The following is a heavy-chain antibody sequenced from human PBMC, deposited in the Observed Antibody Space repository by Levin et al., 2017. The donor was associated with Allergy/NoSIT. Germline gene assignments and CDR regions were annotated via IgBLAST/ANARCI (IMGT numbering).Heavy chain of an antibody. CDR3: ARRDYDFWSGQYYYYYYMDV. Sequence: SETLSLTCAVYGGSFSGYYWSWIRQPPGKGLEWIGEINHSGSTNYNPSLKSRVTISVDTSKNQFSLKLSSVTAADTAVYYCARRDYDFWSGQYYYYYYMDVWGKGTTVTVSS. CDR1: GGSFSGYY. CDR2: INHSGST. D-gene: IGHD3-3*01. V-gene: IGHV4-34*01. J-gene: IGHJ6*03.